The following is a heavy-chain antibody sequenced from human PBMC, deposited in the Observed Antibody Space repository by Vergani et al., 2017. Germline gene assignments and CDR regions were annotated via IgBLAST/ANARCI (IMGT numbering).Heavy chain of an antibody. CDR1: GYTFTSYG. CDR2: ISAYNGNT. CDR3: ARGDMWNDVYYGMDV. Sequence: QVQLVQSGAEVKTPGASVKVSCKASGYTFTSYGISWVRQAPGQGLEWMGWISAYNGNTNYAQKFQGRVTNTADKSTSTAYMELSSLRSEDTAVYYCARGDMWNDVYYGMDVWGQGTTVTVSS. J-gene: IGHJ6*01. V-gene: IGHV1-18*01. D-gene: IGHD1-1*01.